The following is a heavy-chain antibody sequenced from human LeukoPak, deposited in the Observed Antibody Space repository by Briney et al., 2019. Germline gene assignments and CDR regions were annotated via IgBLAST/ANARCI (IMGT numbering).Heavy chain of an antibody. CDR3: ARDRSGYSSGWYAY. V-gene: IGHV3-9*01. CDR1: GFTFDDFA. Sequence: GRSLRLSCAASGFTFDDFAMHWVRQAPGKGLEWVSGISWNSGSIGYADSVKGRFTISRDNAKNSLYLQMNSLRVEDTALYYCARDRSGYSSGWYAYWGQGTLVTASS. J-gene: IGHJ4*02. CDR2: ISWNSGSI. D-gene: IGHD6-19*01.